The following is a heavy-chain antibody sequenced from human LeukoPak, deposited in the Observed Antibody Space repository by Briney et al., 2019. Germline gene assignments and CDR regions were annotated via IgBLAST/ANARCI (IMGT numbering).Heavy chain of an antibody. J-gene: IGHJ4*02. CDR1: GYTFTSYD. V-gene: IGHV1-8*03. D-gene: IGHD5-18*01. Sequence: ASVKVSCKASGYTFTSYDINWVRQATGQGLEWMGWMNPNSGNTGYAQKFQGRVTITRNTSISTAYMELSSLRSEDTAVYYCARGLGGALYNYVLYYFDYWGQGTLVTVSS. CDR2: MNPNSGNT. CDR3: ARGLGGALYNYVLYYFDY.